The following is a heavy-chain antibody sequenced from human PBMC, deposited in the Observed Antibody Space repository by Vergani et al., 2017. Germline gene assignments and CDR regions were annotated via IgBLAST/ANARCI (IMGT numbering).Heavy chain of an antibody. Sequence: QVQLLESAGGVVQPGGSLRLSCAASGFTFSNFGMHWIRQAPGKGLEWVAVISYDGTQKYYADSVKGRFTISRDNSKSTLYLQMNSLRTEDTAVYYCATKSCGTPGCQIGYFREWGQGTLVTVSS. J-gene: IGHJ1*01. D-gene: IGHD1-1*01. V-gene: IGHV3-30*03. CDR1: GFTFSNFG. CDR2: ISYDGTQK. CDR3: ATKSCGTPGCQIGYFRE.